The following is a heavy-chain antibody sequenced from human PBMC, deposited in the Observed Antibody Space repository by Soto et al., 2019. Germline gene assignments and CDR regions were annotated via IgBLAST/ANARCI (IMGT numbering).Heavy chain of an antibody. CDR1: GGSISTSNYY. J-gene: IGHJ4*02. CDR3: ARDERSGYNPIDY. CDR2: AYYTGST. D-gene: IGHD5-12*01. V-gene: IGHV4-39*07. Sequence: QLQLQESGPGLVKPSETLSLTCIVSGGSISTSNYYWGWVRQPPGKGLEWIGVAYYTGSTYYNPSLKSRGAISVHTSTNQFSLKLTSVTAADPAVYYCARDERSGYNPIDYWGQGTLVTVSS.